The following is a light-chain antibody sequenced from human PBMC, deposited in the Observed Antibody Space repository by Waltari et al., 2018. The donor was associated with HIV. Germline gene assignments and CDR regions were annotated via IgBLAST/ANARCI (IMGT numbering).Light chain of an antibody. Sequence: QSVLTQPPSASGTPGQRITISCSGSSSDIGSNTLNSFQQLPGTAPKLLIYRNNQRPSGVPDRFSGSKSGTSASLAISGLQSEDEADYCCAAWDDSLNGYVFGAGTKVTVL. CDR3: AAWDDSLNGYV. CDR1: SSDIGSNT. CDR2: RNN. J-gene: IGLJ1*01. V-gene: IGLV1-44*01.